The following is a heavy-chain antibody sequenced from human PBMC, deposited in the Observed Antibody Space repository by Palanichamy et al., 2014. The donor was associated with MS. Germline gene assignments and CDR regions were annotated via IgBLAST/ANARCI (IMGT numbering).Heavy chain of an antibody. CDR1: GGSVSSSSYY. D-gene: IGHD2-15*01. V-gene: IGHV4-61*01. Sequence: QVQLQESGPRTGRSLRRPLSLTCTVSGGSVSSSSYYWSWIRQPPGQGLEWIGYIYYTGSTNYNPSLKSRVALSIDTSKNQFSLKLNSVSAADTAIYYCARNFYCSGDSCFGNGFDYWGQGTPVTVSS. J-gene: IGHJ4*02. CDR3: ARNFYCSGDSCFGNGFDY. CDR2: IYYTGST.